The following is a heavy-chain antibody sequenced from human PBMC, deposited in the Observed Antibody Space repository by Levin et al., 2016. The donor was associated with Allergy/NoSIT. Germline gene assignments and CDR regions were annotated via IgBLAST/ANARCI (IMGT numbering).Heavy chain of an antibody. J-gene: IGHJ4*02. CDR3: ARVYCNGDCYFDY. D-gene: IGHD2-21*02. V-gene: IGHV4-59*01. Sequence: SETLSLTCTVSGGSISSYYWSWIRQPPGKGLEWIGYIYYSGSTNYNPSLKSRVTISIDTSKNQFSLKLSSVTAADTAVYFCARVYCNGDCYFDYWGQGTLVTVSS. CDR1: GGSISSYY. CDR2: IYYSGST.